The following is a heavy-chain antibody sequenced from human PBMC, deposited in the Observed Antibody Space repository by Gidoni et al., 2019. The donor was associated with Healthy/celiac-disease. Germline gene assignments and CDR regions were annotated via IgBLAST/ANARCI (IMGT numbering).Heavy chain of an antibody. J-gene: IGHJ3*02. Sequence: EVQLLESGGGLVQPGGSLRLSCAASGFTFSSYAMSWVRQAPGRGLEWVSAISGSGGSTYYADAVKGRFTISRDNSKNTLYLQMNSLRAEDTAVYYCAKSELEVTTPDAFDIWGQGTMVTVSS. D-gene: IGHD1-7*01. CDR2: ISGSGGST. CDR1: GFTFSSYA. CDR3: AKSELEVTTPDAFDI. V-gene: IGHV3-23*01.